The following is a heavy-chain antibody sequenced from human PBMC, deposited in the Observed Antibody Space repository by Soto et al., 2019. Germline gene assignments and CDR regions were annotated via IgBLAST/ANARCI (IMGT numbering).Heavy chain of an antibody. CDR1: GFSISSYG. V-gene: IGHV3-30*18. Sequence: GGSLRLSCAASGFSISSYGMHWVRQAPGKGLEWVAVIAFDGSNQFYADSVKGRFIISRDNSKNTLYLQMNRLRADDTAVYYCAKDLSFYYNNDDYSSWGPGTLVTVSS. D-gene: IGHD3-16*01. CDR2: IAFDGSNQ. J-gene: IGHJ5*02. CDR3: AKDLSFYYNNDDYSS.